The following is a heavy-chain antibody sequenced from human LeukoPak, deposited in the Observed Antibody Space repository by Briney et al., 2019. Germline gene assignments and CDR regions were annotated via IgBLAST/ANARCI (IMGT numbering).Heavy chain of an antibody. CDR1: GVTFSNYW. CDR3: ARKTYMDV. V-gene: IGHV3-23*01. Sequence: GGSLRLSCAASGVTFSNYWMHWVRQAPGKGLQWVSTIGGSGGSTYYADSVKGRFSISRDNSKNTLYLQMNSLRAEDTAVYYCARKTYMDVWGKGTTITVSS. CDR2: IGGSGGST. D-gene: IGHD1-14*01. J-gene: IGHJ6*03.